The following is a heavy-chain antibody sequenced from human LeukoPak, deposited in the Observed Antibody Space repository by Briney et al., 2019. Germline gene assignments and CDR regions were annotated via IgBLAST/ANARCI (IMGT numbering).Heavy chain of an antibody. Sequence: PSETLSLTCTVSGGSISSGDYYWSWIRQPPGKGLEWIGYIYYSGSTYYNPSLKSRVTISVDTSKNQFSLKLSSVTAADTAVYYCARVMTTKAFDIWGQGTMVTVSS. J-gene: IGHJ3*02. CDR2: IYYSGST. CDR3: ARVMTTKAFDI. CDR1: GGSISSGDYY. V-gene: IGHV4-30-4*08. D-gene: IGHD4-17*01.